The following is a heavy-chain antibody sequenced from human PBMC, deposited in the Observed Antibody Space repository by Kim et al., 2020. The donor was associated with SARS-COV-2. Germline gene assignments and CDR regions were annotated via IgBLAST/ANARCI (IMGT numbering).Heavy chain of an antibody. D-gene: IGHD1-20*01. CDR1: GFTVSNNY. Sequence: GGSLRLSCAASGFTVSNNYMNWVRQAPGKGLEWVSVIYPGGSTYYVDSVKGRFTISRDNSKNTVYLHMNSLRAEDTAVYFCARDQAAITGTPYIYGMDVWGQGTTVTVSS. CDR3: ARDQAAITGTPYIYGMDV. V-gene: IGHV3-66*01. CDR2: IYPGGST. J-gene: IGHJ6*02.